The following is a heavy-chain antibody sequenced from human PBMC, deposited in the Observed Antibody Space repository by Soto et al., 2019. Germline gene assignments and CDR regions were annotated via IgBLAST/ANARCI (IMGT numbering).Heavy chain of an antibody. CDR2: IYFSGNT. J-gene: IGHJ4*02. D-gene: IGHD2-15*01. CDR3: ARVPLSSCSRGSCSSASYSAIDY. V-gene: IGHV4-39*01. CDR1: GGSVSTSRFF. Sequence: QLQLQQSGPGLVKPSETLSLTCTVAGGSVSTSRFFWGWIRQPAGEGLEWIGTIYFSGNTYYNPSLRSRVTISVDTSQNQFSLLLSSVTAADTAVYYCARVPLSSCSRGSCSSASYSAIDYWGQGTLLTVSS.